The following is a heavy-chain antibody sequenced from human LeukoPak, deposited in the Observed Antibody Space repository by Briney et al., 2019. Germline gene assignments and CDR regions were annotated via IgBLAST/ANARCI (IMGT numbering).Heavy chain of an antibody. Sequence: PGGSLRLSCAASRFTFSSYGMHWVRQAPGKGLEWVAVISYDGSSKYYADSVKGRFTSRDNSKNMLYLQMNGLRTEDTAVYYCARPKYSGYDHTLDYWGQGTLVTVSS. CDR1: RFTFSSYG. V-gene: IGHV3-30*03. D-gene: IGHD5-12*01. CDR3: ARPKYSGYDHTLDY. J-gene: IGHJ4*02. CDR2: ISYDGSSK.